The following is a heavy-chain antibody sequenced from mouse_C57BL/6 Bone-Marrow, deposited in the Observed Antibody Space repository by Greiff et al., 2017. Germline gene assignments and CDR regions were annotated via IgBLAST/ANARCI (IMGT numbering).Heavy chain of an antibody. CDR3: ARLGMTTVVARYWYFDV. CDR2: IRNKANGYTT. CDR1: GFTFTDYY. D-gene: IGHD1-1*01. V-gene: IGHV7-3*01. J-gene: IGHJ1*03. Sequence: DVKLVESGGGLVQPGGSLSLSCAASGFTFTDYYMSWVRQPPGKALEWLGFIRNKANGYTTEYSASVKGRFTISRDNSQSILYLQMNALRAEDSATYYCARLGMTTVVARYWYFDVWGTGTTVTVSS.